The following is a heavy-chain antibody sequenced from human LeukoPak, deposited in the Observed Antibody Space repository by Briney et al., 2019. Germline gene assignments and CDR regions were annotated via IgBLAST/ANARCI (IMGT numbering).Heavy chain of an antibody. CDR2: IYYSGST. J-gene: IGHJ2*01. Sequence: WETLSLTCTVSGGSISSYYWSWIRQPPGKGLEWIGYIYYSGSTNYNPSLKSRVTISVDTSKKQLSLKLSSVTAADTAVYYCARVYYSSSYDYWYCDLWGRGTLVTVSS. D-gene: IGHD6-13*01. V-gene: IGHV4-59*01. CDR3: ARVYYSSSYDYWYCDL. CDR1: GGSISSYY.